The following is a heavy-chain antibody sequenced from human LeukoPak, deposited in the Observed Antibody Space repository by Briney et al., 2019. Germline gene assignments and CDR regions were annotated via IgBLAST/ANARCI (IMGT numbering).Heavy chain of an antibody. CDR1: VSPYDVVG. CDR3: AKGTVRFLEWGQRGYFDY. D-gene: IGHD3-3*01. CDR2: ISSTLDKT. Sequence: GASLRLSCASSVSPYDVVGMNRVRQAPGEGLGGVSRISSTLDKTYYADSVKGRYTITRDNSINTLYLQMNTLRAPDTAVYNCAKGTVRFLEWGQRGYFDYWGQGALVTVSS. J-gene: IGHJ4*02. V-gene: IGHV3-23*01.